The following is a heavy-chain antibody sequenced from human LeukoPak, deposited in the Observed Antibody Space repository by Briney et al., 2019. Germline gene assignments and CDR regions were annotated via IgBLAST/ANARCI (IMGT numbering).Heavy chain of an antibody. D-gene: IGHD3-16*02. J-gene: IGHJ4*02. V-gene: IGHV3-23*01. CDR1: GFTFSSYA. CDR3: AKGGTFGGVIDFDY. CDR2: ISGSGGST. Sequence: PGGSLRPSCAASGFTFSSYAMNWVRQAPGKGLEWVSAISGSGGSTYYADSVKGRFTISRDNSKNTLYLQMNSLRAEDTAVYYCAKGGTFGGVIDFDYWGQGTLVTVSS.